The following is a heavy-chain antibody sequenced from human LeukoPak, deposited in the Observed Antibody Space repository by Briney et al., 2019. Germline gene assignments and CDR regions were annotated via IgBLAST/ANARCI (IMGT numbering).Heavy chain of an antibody. Sequence: SETLSLTCSVSGGSISSGPSYWAWIRQPPGQGLEWIGTIYFSGSTYYNPSLKRRVTISVDTSKNQFSLTMSSVTAADTAVYYCANLGYYNYGMDVWGQGTTVTVSS. CDR2: IYFSGST. CDR1: GGSISSGPSY. V-gene: IGHV4-39*01. CDR3: ANLGYYNYGMDV. J-gene: IGHJ6*02.